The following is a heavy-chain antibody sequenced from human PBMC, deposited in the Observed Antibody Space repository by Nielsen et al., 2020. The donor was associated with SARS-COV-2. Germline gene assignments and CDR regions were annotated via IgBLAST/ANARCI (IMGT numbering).Heavy chain of an antibody. V-gene: IGHV1-18*01. CDR2: ISGYNGDT. Sequence: GESLKISCAASGFTFTSHAIHWVRQAPGQGLEWMGWISGYNGDTNYAQKFQGRVTMTTDTSTSTAYMELRSLRSDDTAVYYCARPITNNYYYYYMDVWGKGTTVTVSS. J-gene: IGHJ6*03. D-gene: IGHD1-1*01. CDR3: ARPITNNYYYYYMDV. CDR1: GFTFTSHA.